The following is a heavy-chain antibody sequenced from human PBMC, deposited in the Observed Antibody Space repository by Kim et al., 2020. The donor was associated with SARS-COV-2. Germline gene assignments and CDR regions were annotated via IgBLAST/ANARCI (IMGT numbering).Heavy chain of an antibody. CDR3: ARLPPDSSGYVDC. D-gene: IGHD3-22*01. J-gene: IGHJ4*02. Sequence: SETLSLSCTVSGGSISNSFIYWGWLRQRPGKGLEWIGSVYHSGSTYDSSSLKSRVTVSVDTSKNQFSLKVTSVTAAATAVYFCARLPPDSSGYVDCWGQGILVTVSS. CDR2: VYHSGST. V-gene: IGHV4-39*01. CDR1: GGSISNSFIY.